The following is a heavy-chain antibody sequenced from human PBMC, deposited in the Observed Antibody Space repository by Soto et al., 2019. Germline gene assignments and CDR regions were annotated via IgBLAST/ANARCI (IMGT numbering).Heavy chain of an antibody. CDR1: GFTFSKSS. D-gene: IGHD4-17*01. J-gene: IGHJ5*02. V-gene: IGHV1-58*01. CDR3: AADIDDYADFNP. Sequence: QVQLVQSGPEVKKPGTSVIVSCKTSGFTFSKSSVQWMRQARGQRLEWIGWVVVGSDNTRYAQNFQDRVTITRDMSTSTSYMELSSLTSEDTAVYFCAADIDDYADFNPWGQGTPVTVSS. CDR2: VVVGSDNT.